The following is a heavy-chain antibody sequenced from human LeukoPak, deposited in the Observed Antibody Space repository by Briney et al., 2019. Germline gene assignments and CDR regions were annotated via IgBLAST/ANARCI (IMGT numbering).Heavy chain of an antibody. J-gene: IGHJ4*02. V-gene: IGHV3-30*04. CDR3: TNSDDYGDY. CDR1: GFIFGDYA. CDR2: IAFDDTDR. Sequence: GGSLRLSCAASGFIFGDYAMHWVRQAPGKGLGWVATIAFDDTDRYYIDSVKGRFTISRDDSKNTLYLHMTSLRAEDTAVYYCTNSDDYGDYWGQGTLVXVSS.